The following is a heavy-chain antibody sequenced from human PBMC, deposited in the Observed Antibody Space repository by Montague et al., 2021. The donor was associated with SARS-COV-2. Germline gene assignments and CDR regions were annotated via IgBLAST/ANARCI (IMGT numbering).Heavy chain of an antibody. CDR2: ISYDGSNK. V-gene: IGHV3-30*18. Sequence: SLRLSCAASGFIFTNYGMHWVRQAAGKGLEWVALISYDGSNKSYADSVKGRFTVSRDNSKNTLYLQMDSLRTEDTAVYYCAKASGVFHGDLFLGPGHWGQGTLVTVS. CDR3: AKASGVFHGDLFLGPGH. D-gene: IGHD2-21*02. J-gene: IGHJ4*02. CDR1: GFIFTNYG.